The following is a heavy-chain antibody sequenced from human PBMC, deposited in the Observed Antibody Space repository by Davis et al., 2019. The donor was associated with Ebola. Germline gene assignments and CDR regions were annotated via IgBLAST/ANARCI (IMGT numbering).Heavy chain of an antibody. J-gene: IGHJ4*02. Sequence: GESLKISCAASGFTFDDYGMSWVRQAPGKGLEWVSVIYDHSTAYADSVRGRFIISRDKSNNTLYLEMNSLRVDDTAVYYCATTQWLREFDNWGQGTLVTVSS. CDR3: ATTQWLREFDN. CDR2: IYDHST. D-gene: IGHD6-19*01. CDR1: GFTFDDYG. V-gene: IGHV3-20*04.